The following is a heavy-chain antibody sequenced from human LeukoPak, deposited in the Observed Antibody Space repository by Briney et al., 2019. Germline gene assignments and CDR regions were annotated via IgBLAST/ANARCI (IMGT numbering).Heavy chain of an antibody. CDR2: ISAYNGNT. Sequence: ASVKVSCKASGYTFTSYGTSWVRQAPGQGREWMGWISAYNGNTNYAQKLQGRVTMTTDTSTSTAYMELRSLRSDDTAVYYCARERGFLEWLLQDYWGQGTLVTVSS. CDR3: ARERGFLEWLLQDY. D-gene: IGHD3-3*01. V-gene: IGHV1-18*01. J-gene: IGHJ4*02. CDR1: GYTFTSYG.